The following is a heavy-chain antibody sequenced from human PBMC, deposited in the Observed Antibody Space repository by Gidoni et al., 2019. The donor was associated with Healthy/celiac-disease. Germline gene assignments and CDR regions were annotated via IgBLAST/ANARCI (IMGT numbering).Heavy chain of an antibody. Sequence: EVQLLESGGGLVKPGGSLRLSCAASGFTFSNAWMSCVSQAPGKGLGWVGRNESECDGGTTDCAGPVKDRFTISRDDSKYTLYLKMNSLRTENTTVYDYTTDPEEGGRRYNGQPACDYWGQGTLVTVSS. V-gene: IGHV3-15*04. CDR1: GFTFSNAW. CDR3: TTDPEEGGRRYNGQPACDY. D-gene: IGHD1-1*01. CDR2: NESECDGGTT. J-gene: IGHJ4*02.